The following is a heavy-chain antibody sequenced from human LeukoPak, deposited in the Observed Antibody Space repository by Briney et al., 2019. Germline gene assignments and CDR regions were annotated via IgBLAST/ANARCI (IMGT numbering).Heavy chain of an antibody. J-gene: IGHJ4*02. CDR2: VSGGGGTT. V-gene: IGHV3-23*01. CDR1: GFTFSSYA. CDR3: AEPVRAWGDLDY. D-gene: IGHD3-16*01. Sequence: PGGSLRLSCAASGFTFSSYAMSWVRQAPGKGLEWVSSVSGGGGTTFYADSVKGRFTISRDISKNTLYLQMNSLRAEDTAIYYCAEPVRAWGDLDYWGQGTLVTVSS.